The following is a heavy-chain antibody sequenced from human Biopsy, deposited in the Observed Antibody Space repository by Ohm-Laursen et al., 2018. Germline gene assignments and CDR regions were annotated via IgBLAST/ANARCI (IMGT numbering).Heavy chain of an antibody. Sequence: GTLSLTCTVPGASVTSGSYYWSWIRQPPGKGLEWLGYISNIGSTNYNPSLKSRVTISVDTSKNHFSLKLTSVTAADTAVYYCARESALAGDFDSWGQGTLVTVSS. CDR2: ISNIGST. CDR1: GASVTSGSYY. V-gene: IGHV4-61*01. D-gene: IGHD6-19*01. CDR3: ARESALAGDFDS. J-gene: IGHJ4*02.